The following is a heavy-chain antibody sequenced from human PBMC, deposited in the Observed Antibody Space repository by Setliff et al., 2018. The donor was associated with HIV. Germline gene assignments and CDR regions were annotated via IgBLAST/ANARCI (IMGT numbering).Heavy chain of an antibody. CDR3: ARGQLWSPYYFGY. Sequence: ASVKVSCKASGYTFTGYYVHWVRQAPGQGLEWMGRIIPNSGGTNYAQKFQGRVTMTRDTSISTAYMELTRLSSVTAADTAVYYCARGQLWSPYYFGYWGQGTLVTVSS. CDR2: IIPNSGGT. J-gene: IGHJ4*02. V-gene: IGHV1-2*06. D-gene: IGHD5-18*01. CDR1: GYTFTGYY.